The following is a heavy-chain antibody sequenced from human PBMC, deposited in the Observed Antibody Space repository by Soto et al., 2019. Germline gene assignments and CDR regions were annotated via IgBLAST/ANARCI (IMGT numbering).Heavy chain of an antibody. J-gene: IGHJ4*02. Sequence: GGSLRLSCAASGFTFSSYAMSWVRQAPGKGLEWVSGITGSGGDTYHSDSVKGRFTISRDNSKNTLYLQMNSLRAEDTAVYYCAKGSASGRPYYFDDWGQGSLVTVSS. CDR1: GFTFSSYA. CDR3: AKGSASGRPYYFDD. D-gene: IGHD6-6*01. V-gene: IGHV3-23*01. CDR2: ITGSGGDT.